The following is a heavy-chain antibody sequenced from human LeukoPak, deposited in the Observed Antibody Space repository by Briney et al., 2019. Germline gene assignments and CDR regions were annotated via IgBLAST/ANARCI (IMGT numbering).Heavy chain of an antibody. CDR1: GYTFTGCY. D-gene: IGHD6-13*01. CDR3: ARVAFRGAAAGRGAFDI. Sequence: GASVKVSCKASGYTFTGCYMHWVRQAPGQGLEWMGWINPNSGGTNYAQKFQGWVTMTRDTSISTAYMELSRLRSDDTAVYYCARVAFRGAAAGRGAFDIWGQGTMVTVSS. V-gene: IGHV1-2*04. CDR2: INPNSGGT. J-gene: IGHJ3*02.